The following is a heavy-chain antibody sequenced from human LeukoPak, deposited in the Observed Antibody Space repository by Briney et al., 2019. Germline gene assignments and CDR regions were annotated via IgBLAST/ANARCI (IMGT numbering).Heavy chain of an antibody. V-gene: IGHV3-48*02. Sequence: GGSLRLSCAGSGFSFSSYEMNWVRQAPGKGLEWVSYISSSSSSIYYADSVKGRFTISRDNAKNSLYLQMSSLRDEDTAVYYCARAHSSGYSSGWYSGYWGQGTLVTVSS. CDR1: GFSFSSYE. CDR3: ARAHSSGYSSGWYSGY. CDR2: ISSSSSSI. J-gene: IGHJ4*02. D-gene: IGHD6-19*01.